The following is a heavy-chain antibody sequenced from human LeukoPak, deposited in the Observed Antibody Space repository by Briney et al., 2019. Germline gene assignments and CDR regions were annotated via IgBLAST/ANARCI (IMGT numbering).Heavy chain of an antibody. Sequence: GGSLRLSCAASGFTFSNYWMTWVRQSPGKGLEWVAIIMPDGSDRYSVDSEKGRFTVSRDNAKNSLYLQMSSLRAEDTAVYYCARGGHRQKEFWGQGTLVTVSS. D-gene: IGHD3-10*01. V-gene: IGHV3-7*01. CDR2: IMPDGSDR. CDR3: ARGGHRQKEF. CDR1: GFTFSNYW. J-gene: IGHJ4*02.